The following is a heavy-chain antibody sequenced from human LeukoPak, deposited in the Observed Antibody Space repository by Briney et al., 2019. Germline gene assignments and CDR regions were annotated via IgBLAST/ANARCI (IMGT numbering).Heavy chain of an antibody. J-gene: IGHJ4*02. CDR2: ISGSGVGT. V-gene: IGHV3-23*01. CDR1: GFIFRNYA. Sequence: GGSLRLSCAGSGFIFRNYAMSRVRQAPGMGLEWVSAISGSGVGTNYADSVKGRFTISRDNSKNTLYLQMNSLRAEDTAVYYCAKSGRDDHDKYFFDFWGQGTQVTVSS. CDR3: AKSGRDDHDKYFFDF. D-gene: IGHD3-9*01.